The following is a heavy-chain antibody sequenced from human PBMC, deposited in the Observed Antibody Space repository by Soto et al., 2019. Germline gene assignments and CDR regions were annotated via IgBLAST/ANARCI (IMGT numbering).Heavy chain of an antibody. V-gene: IGHV2-5*01. CDR3: AHRRFVMVRGVIITDYHYGMDV. CDR2: IYWNDDK. D-gene: IGHD3-10*01. CDR1: GFSLSTSGVG. J-gene: IGHJ6*02. Sequence: VSGPTLVNPTQTLTLTCTFSGFSLSTSGVGVGWIRQPPGKALEWLALIYWNDDKRYSPSLKSGLTITKDTSKNQVVLTMTNMDPVDTATYYCAHRRFVMVRGVIITDYHYGMDVWGQGTXVTVSS.